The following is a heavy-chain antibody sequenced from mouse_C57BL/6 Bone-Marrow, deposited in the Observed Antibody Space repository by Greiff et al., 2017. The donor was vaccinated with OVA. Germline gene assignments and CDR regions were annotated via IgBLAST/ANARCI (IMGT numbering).Heavy chain of an antibody. J-gene: IGHJ3*01. D-gene: IGHD2-1*01. CDR3: TRGDYGNYVAY. V-gene: IGHV1-15*01. CDR2: IVPETGGT. CDR1: GYTFTDYE. Sequence: VQLQQSGAELVRPGASVTLSCKASGYTFTDYEMHWVKQTPVHGLEWIGAIVPETGGTAYNQKFKGKAILTADKSSSTAYMELRSLTSEYSAVYYCTRGDYGNYVAYWGQVTLVTVSA.